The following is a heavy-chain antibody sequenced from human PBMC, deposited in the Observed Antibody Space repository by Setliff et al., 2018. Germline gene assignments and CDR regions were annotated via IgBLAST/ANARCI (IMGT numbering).Heavy chain of an antibody. D-gene: IGHD3-22*01. CDR2: IMPIFGTI. CDR3: AREEGYYYDSTDYYYYMDV. CDR1: GGTFSTYG. V-gene: IGHV1-69*13. Sequence: VASVKVSCKASGGTFSTYGITWVRQAPGQGLEWVGGIMPIFGTINYAQKFQGRVTITADESTSTVYMVLSSLRSDDTALYYCAREEGYYYDSTDYYYYMDVWGKGTTVTVSS. J-gene: IGHJ6*03.